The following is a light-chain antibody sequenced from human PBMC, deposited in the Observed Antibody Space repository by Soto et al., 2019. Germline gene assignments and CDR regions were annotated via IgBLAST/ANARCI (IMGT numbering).Light chain of an antibody. CDR3: CSYAGWGTVV. V-gene: IGLV2-23*01. CDR1: SSDVGSYNL. Sequence: QSALTQPASVSGSPGQSITISCTGTSSDVGSYNLVSWYQLHPGKAPKLMIYEGSERPSGVSNRFSGSKSGNTASLTISGLQVENGADYYCCSYAGWGTVVFGGGTKVTVL. J-gene: IGLJ2*01. CDR2: EGS.